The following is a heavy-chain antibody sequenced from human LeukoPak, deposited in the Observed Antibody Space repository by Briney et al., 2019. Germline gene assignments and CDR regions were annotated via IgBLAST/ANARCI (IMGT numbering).Heavy chain of an antibody. Sequence: PGGSLRLSCAASGFTFSSYAMSWVRQAPGKGLEWVSSISGSGGSTYYADSVKGRFTISRDNSKNTLYLQMNSLRAEDTAVYYCAKDPLGLNCGGDCSRNLKNWFDPWGQGTLVTVSS. J-gene: IGHJ5*02. CDR2: ISGSGGST. CDR1: GFTFSSYA. CDR3: AKDPLGLNCGGDCSRNLKNWFDP. D-gene: IGHD2-21*02. V-gene: IGHV3-23*01.